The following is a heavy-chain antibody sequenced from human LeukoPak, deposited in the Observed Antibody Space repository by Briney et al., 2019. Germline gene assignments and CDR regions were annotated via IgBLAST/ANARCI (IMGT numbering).Heavy chain of an antibody. Sequence: PGRSLRLSCAASGFTFDDYAMHWVRQAPGKGLEWVSGISWNSGSIGYADSVKGRFTISRDNAKNSLYLQMTNLRAEDTAVYYCARDSRQQRFLYWDWFDPWGQGTRVSVSS. CDR3: ARDSRQQRFLYWDWFDP. CDR2: ISWNSGSI. J-gene: IGHJ5*02. CDR1: GFTFDDYA. V-gene: IGHV3-9*01. D-gene: IGHD2/OR15-2a*01.